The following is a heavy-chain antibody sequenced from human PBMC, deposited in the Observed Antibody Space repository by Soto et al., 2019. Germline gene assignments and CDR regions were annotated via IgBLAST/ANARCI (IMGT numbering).Heavy chain of an antibody. CDR3: ARVSQGGWSIDY. CDR2: ITNTGITT. Sequence: PGGSLRLSCAASGFDFSTHALTWVRQAPGKGLEWLSSITNTGITTHYADSVKGRFTISRDNSKNTLYLQMNSLRAEDTAVYYCARVSQGGWSIDYWGQGTLVTVSS. J-gene: IGHJ4*02. V-gene: IGHV3-23*01. D-gene: IGHD6-19*01. CDR1: GFDFSTHA.